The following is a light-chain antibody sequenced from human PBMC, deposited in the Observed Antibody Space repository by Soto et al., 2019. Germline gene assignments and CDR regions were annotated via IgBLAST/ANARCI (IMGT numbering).Light chain of an antibody. CDR2: DNN. CDR1: SSNIGNNY. J-gene: IGLJ2*01. CDR3: GTWDSSLSAVV. V-gene: IGLV1-51*01. Sequence: QSVLTQPPSESAGPGQKVTISCSGSSSNIGNNYVSWYQQLPGTAPKLLIYDNNKRPSGIPDRFSGSKSGTSATLGITGLQTGDEADYYCGTWDSSLSAVVFGGGTKLTVL.